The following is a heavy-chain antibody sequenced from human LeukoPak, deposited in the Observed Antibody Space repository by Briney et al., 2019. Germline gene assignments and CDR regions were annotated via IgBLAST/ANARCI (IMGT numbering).Heavy chain of an antibody. J-gene: IGHJ4*02. Sequence: PGGSLRLSCAASGFTFSSYSMNWVRQAPGKGLEWVANIKQDGSEKYYVDSVKGRFTISRDNAKNSLYLQMNSLRAEDTAVYYCAREIPWGGYALDYWGQGTLVTVSS. D-gene: IGHD5-12*01. CDR2: IKQDGSEK. CDR1: GFTFSSYS. V-gene: IGHV3-7*01. CDR3: AREIPWGGYALDY.